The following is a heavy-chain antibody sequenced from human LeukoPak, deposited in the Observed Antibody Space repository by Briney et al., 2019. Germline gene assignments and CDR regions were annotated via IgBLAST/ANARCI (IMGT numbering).Heavy chain of an antibody. V-gene: IGHV3-23*01. Sequence: GGSLRLSCAASGFTFNTYAMTWVRQAPGKGLEWVSALSGSGISTYHADSVKGRFTISRDNSKNTLYLQMNSLRAEDTAVYYCAKAGRPGTYYFDSWGQGTLVTVSS. D-gene: IGHD3-16*01. CDR2: LSGSGIST. CDR1: GFTFNTYA. J-gene: IGHJ4*02. CDR3: AKAGRPGTYYFDS.